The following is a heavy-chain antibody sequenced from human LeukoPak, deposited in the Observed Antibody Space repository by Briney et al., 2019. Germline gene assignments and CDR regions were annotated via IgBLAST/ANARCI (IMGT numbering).Heavy chain of an antibody. J-gene: IGHJ4*02. CDR2: IYWNDDK. Sequence: ESGPTLVKPTQTLTLTRTFSGFSLSTSGVGVGWICQPPGKALEWLALIYWNDDKRYSPSLKSRLTITKDTSKNQVVLTMTNMDPVDTATYYCAHSIDYDISDYWGQGTLVTVSS. D-gene: IGHD3-22*01. CDR1: GFSLSTSGVG. CDR3: AHSIDYDISDY. V-gene: IGHV2-5*01.